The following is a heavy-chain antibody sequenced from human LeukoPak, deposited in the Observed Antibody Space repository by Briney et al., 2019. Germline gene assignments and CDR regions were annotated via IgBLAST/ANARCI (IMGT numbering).Heavy chain of an antibody. D-gene: IGHD2-2*01. V-gene: IGHV3-64D*09. CDR3: VKGYCSSISCYGDY. J-gene: IGHJ4*02. Sequence: PGGSLRLSCSASGFTFSSYAMHWVRQAPGKGLEYVSAISSNGVSTYYADSVKGRFTISRDNSKNTLYLQMSSLRAEDTAVYYCVKGYCSSISCYGDYWGQGTLVTFSS. CDR1: GFTFSSYA. CDR2: ISSNGVST.